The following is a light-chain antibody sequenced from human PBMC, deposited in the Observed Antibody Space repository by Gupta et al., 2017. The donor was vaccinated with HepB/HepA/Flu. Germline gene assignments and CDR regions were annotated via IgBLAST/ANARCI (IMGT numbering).Light chain of an antibody. CDR3: QQYSCTPPT. J-gene: IGKJ1*01. CDR2: WAS. Sequence: DIVMTQSPDSLAVSLGERATINCKSSQSVLYSSNNKNYLAWYQQKPGQPPKLLIYWASTRESGVPDRCSGSGSGKDFTLTIRSLQAEDVAVYYCQQYSCTPPTFGRGTKVEIK. CDR1: QSVLYSSNNKNY. V-gene: IGKV4-1*01.